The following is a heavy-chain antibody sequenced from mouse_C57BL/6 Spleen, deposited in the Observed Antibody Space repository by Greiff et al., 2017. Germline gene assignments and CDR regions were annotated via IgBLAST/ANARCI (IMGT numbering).Heavy chain of an antibody. CDR1: GFTFSNYW. CDR2: IRLKSDNYAT. J-gene: IGHJ1*03. V-gene: IGHV6-3*01. CDR3: TGYYSNPNWYFDV. D-gene: IGHD2-5*01. Sequence: EVMLVESGGGLVQPGGSMKLSCVASGFTFSNYWMNWVRQSPEKGLEWVAQIRLKSDNYATHYAESVKGRFTISRDDSKSSVYLQMNNLRAEDTGIYYCTGYYSNPNWYFDVWGTGTTVTVSS.